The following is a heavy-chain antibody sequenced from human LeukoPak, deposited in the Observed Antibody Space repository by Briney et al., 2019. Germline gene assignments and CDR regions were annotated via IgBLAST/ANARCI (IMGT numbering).Heavy chain of an antibody. CDR2: INHSGST. Sequence: SETLSLTCAVYGGSFSGYYWSWLCQPPGKGLEWIGEINHSGSTTYNPSLKSRVTMSIDTSRSQFSLKLSSVTAADTAVYFCARGPNWNDFDYWGQGTLVTVSS. CDR1: GGSFSGYY. CDR3: ARGPNWNDFDY. D-gene: IGHD1-1*01. V-gene: IGHV4-34*01. J-gene: IGHJ4*02.